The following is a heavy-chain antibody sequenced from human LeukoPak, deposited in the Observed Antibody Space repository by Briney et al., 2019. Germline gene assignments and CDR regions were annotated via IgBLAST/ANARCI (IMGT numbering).Heavy chain of an antibody. CDR3: AKDRITIFGVVMDQ. D-gene: IGHD3-3*01. Sequence: GGSLRLSCVASGFMFSSYWMSWVRQAPGKGLEWVANIKEDGSEKYYVDSLKGRFTISRDNAKNSLYLQMNSLRVDDTAVYYCAKDRITIFGVVMDQWGQGTLVTVSS. V-gene: IGHV3-7*03. CDR1: GFMFSSYW. CDR2: IKEDGSEK. J-gene: IGHJ4*02.